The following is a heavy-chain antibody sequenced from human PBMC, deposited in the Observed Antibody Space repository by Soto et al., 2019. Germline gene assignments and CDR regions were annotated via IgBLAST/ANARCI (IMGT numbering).Heavy chain of an antibody. CDR1: GFTFDDYA. CDR3: AKGKYYYGLVDY. D-gene: IGHD3-10*01. J-gene: IGHJ4*02. V-gene: IGHV3-9*01. CDR2: ISWNSGSI. Sequence: QAGGSLRLSCAAPGFTFDDYAMHWVRQAPGKGLEWVSGISWNSGSIGYADSVKGRFTISRDNAKNSLYLQMNSLRAEDTALYYCAKGKYYYGLVDYWGQGTLVTVSS.